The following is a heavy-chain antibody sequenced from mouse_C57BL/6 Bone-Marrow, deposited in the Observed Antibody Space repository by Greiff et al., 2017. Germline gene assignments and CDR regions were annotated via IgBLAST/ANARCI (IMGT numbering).Heavy chain of an antibody. CDR1: GYSITSDY. CDR2: ISYSGST. V-gene: IGHV3-8*01. J-gene: IGHJ1*03. CDR3: ARGDYSNYWYFDV. Sequence: EVMLVESGPGLAKPSQTLSLTCSVTGYSITSDYWNWIRKFPGNKLEYMGYISYSGSTYYNPSLKSRISITRDTSKNQYYLLLNSVTTEDPATYYCARGDYSNYWYFDVWGTGTTVTVSS. D-gene: IGHD2-5*01.